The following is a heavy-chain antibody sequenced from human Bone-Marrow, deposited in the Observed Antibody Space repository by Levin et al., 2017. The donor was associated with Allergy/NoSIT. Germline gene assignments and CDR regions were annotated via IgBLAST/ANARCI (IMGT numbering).Heavy chain of an antibody. CDR3: ARREWEPLSGYF. CDR1: GGSISSSSYF. J-gene: IGHJ4*02. CDR2: IYYSGST. V-gene: IGHV4-39*01. D-gene: IGHD1-26*01. Sequence: PSETLSLTCTVSGGSISSSSYFWDWIRQTPGKGLEWIGSIYYSGSTYYNPSVKSRVTISIDTSTNQFSLKLASVTAADTAMYYCARREWEPLSGYFWGQGSLATVSS.